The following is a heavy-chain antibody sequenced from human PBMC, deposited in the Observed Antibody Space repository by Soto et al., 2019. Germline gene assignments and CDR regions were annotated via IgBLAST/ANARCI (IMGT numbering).Heavy chain of an antibody. V-gene: IGHV4-59*01. J-gene: IGHJ4*02. CDR3: ASYGGNSAYSFDY. CDR1: GGSISSYY. CDR2: IYYSGST. Sequence: TSETLSLTCTVSGGSISSYYWSWIRQPPGKGLECIGYIYYSGSTNYNPSLKSRVTISVDTSKNQFSLKLSSVTAADTAVYYCASYGGNSAYSFDYWGQGTLVTVS. D-gene: IGHD4-17*01.